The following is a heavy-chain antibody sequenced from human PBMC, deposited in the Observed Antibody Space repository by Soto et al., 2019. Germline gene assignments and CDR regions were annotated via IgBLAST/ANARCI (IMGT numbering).Heavy chain of an antibody. Sequence: PSETLSLTCTVSGGSISSSSYYWGWIRQPPGKGLEWIGSIYYSGSTYYNPSLKSRVTISVDTSKNQFSLKLSSVTAADTAFYYCARDQPDSSGWYLDYYYGMDVWGQGTTVT. CDR1: GGSISSSSYY. J-gene: IGHJ6*02. D-gene: IGHD6-19*01. CDR2: IYYSGST. CDR3: ARDQPDSSGWYLDYYYGMDV. V-gene: IGHV4-39*02.